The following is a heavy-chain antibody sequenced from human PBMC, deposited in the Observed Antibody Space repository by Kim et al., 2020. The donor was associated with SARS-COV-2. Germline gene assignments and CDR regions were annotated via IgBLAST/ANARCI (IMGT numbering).Heavy chain of an antibody. J-gene: IGHJ4*02. V-gene: IGHV3-33*06. CDR2: ICYDGSNK. D-gene: IGHD3-10*01. Sequence: GGSLRLSCAASGFTFSSYGLHWVRQAPGKGLEWVAVICYDGSNKYYADSVKGRFTISRDNSKNTLYLQMNSLRAEDTAVYYCAKDGSLLWFGEFAYYFDYWGQGTLVTVSS. CDR1: GFTFSSYG. CDR3: AKDGSLLWFGEFAYYFDY.